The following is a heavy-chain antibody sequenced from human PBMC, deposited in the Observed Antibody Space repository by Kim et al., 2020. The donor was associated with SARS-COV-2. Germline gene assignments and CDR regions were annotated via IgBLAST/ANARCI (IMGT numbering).Heavy chain of an antibody. CDR1: GFTFSRYW. V-gene: IGHV3-7*01. CDR3: AKQLRYVDGLFGGLDD. D-gene: IGHD3-9*01. J-gene: IGHJ4*01. Sequence: GGSLRLSCAASGFTFSRYWMSWVRQAPGKGLEWVANIKEDGSEKYYVDSVKGRFTISRDNAKNALYLQMNSLRAEDTAVYYGAKQLRYVDGLFGGLDDWG. CDR2: IKEDGSEK.